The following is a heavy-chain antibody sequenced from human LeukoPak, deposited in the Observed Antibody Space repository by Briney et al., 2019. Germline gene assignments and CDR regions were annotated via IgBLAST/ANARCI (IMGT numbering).Heavy chain of an antibody. CDR3: ARQETGGSGSYYIGYFDY. CDR2: IYPGDSDT. Sequence: GASLKISCKGSGYSFTSYWIGWGRQMPGKGLGWMGIIYPGDSDTRYSPSFQGQVTISADKSISTAYLQWSSLKASDTAMYYCARQETGGSGSYYIGYFDYWGQGTLVTVSS. D-gene: IGHD3-10*01. CDR1: GYSFTSYW. V-gene: IGHV5-51*01. J-gene: IGHJ4*02.